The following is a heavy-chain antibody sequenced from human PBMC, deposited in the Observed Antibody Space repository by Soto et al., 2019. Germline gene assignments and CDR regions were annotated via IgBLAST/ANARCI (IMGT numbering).Heavy chain of an antibody. J-gene: IGHJ6*02. CDR3: ARYSGSYLSAYFYGMDV. CDR1: GFTFSDYY. D-gene: IGHD1-26*01. CDR2: ISTVSSAT. V-gene: IGHV3-11*06. Sequence: QVQLVESGGGLVKPGGSPRLSCAASGFTFSDYYMTWIRQAPGKGLEWVSFISTVSSATNYADSVKGRFTISRDNAKNLVYLQMESLRAEDTAVYYCARYSGSYLSAYFYGMDVWGQGATVTVSS.